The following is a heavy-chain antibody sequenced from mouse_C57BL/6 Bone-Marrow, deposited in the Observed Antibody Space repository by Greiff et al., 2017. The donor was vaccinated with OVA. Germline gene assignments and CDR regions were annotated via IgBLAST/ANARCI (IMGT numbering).Heavy chain of an antibody. V-gene: IGHV14-4*01. D-gene: IGHD1-1*01. CDR3: TTTVVATEAMDY. CDR1: GFNIKDDY. J-gene: IGHJ4*01. Sequence: VQLQQSGAELVRPGASVKLSCTASGFNIKDDYMHWVKQRPEQGLEWIGWIDPENGDTEYASKFQGKATITADTSSNTAYLQLSSLTSEDTAVYNCTTTVVATEAMDYWGQGTSVTVSS. CDR2: IDPENGDT.